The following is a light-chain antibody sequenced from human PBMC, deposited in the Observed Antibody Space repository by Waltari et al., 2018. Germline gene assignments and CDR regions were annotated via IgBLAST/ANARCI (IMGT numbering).Light chain of an antibody. Sequence: DIQLTQSPSSLSASVGARVTLTCRASQTIKPYLNWYQQKPGNAPKLLIYAASNLHSGVPSRFSGSGSGTAFTLTISSLQPEDFATYYCQQNYSNIIAFGQGTRLDFK. V-gene: IGKV1-39*01. CDR3: QQNYSNIIA. CDR2: AAS. CDR1: QTIKPY. J-gene: IGKJ5*01.